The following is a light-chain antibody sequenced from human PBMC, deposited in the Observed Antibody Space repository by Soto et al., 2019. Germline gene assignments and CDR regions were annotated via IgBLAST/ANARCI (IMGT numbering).Light chain of an antibody. CDR1: QSVDTTF. CDR2: GAS. CDR3: QQYMSSVT. Sequence: EMVLTQSPGSLSLSPGQRATHSCRASQSVDTTFFAWYQKRPGQAPRLLIYGASKRATGIPDRFSGSGSGTDFTLIISRLEPEDFAVYYCQQYMSSVTFGQGTKVEIK. J-gene: IGKJ1*01. V-gene: IGKV3-20*01.